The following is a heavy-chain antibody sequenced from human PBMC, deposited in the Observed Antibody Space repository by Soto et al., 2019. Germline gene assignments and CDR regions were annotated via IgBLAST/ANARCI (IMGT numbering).Heavy chain of an antibody. CDR1: GGSFSGYY. CDR2: INHSGST. D-gene: IGHD4-17*01. Sequence: ETLSLTCAVYGGSFSGYYWSWIRQPPGKGLEWIGEINHSGSTNYNPSLKSRVTISVDTSKNQFSLKLSSVTAADTAVYYCARTTQAGTVGYWGQGTLVTVSS. J-gene: IGHJ4*02. CDR3: ARTTQAGTVGY. V-gene: IGHV4-34*01.